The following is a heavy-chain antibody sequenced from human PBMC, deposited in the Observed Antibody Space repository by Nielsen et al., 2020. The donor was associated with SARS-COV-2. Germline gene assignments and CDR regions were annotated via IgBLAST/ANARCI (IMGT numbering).Heavy chain of an antibody. CDR3: ARVRHPTTYDSSGYLGY. V-gene: IGHV1-18*04. J-gene: IGHJ4*02. CDR1: GYTFTSYG. CDR2: ISAYNGNT. D-gene: IGHD3-22*01. Sequence: ASVKVSCKASGYTFTSYGISWVRQAPGQGLEWMGWISAYNGNTNYAQKLQGRVTMTTDTSTSTAYMELRSLRSDDTAVYYCARVRHPTTYDSSGYLGYWGQGTLVTVSS.